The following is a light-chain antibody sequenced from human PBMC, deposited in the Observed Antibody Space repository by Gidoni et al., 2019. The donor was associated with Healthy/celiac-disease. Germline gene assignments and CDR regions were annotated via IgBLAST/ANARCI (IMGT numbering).Light chain of an antibody. J-gene: IGLJ3*02. CDR1: SGHSSYA. CDR3: QTWCTGMWV. CDR2: LNSDGSH. V-gene: IGLV4-69*01. Sequence: QLVLTQSPSASASLGASVKLTCTLSSGHSSYAIAWHQQQQEKGPRYLMKLNSDGSHSKGDGPPDRFSGSSSGAERYLLISSLQSEDEADYYCQTWCTGMWVFGGGTKLTVL.